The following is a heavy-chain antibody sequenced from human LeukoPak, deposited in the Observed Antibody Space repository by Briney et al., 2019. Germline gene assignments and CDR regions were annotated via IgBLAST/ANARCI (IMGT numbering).Heavy chain of an antibody. V-gene: IGHV1-46*01. D-gene: IGHD3-10*01. J-gene: IGHJ3*02. Sequence: ASVKVSCKASGYTFTSYGISWVRQAPGQGLEWMGIINPSGGSTSYAQKFQGRVTMTRDTSTSTVYMELSSLRSEDTAVYYCANQLVRGAWNAFDIWGQGTMVTVSS. CDR1: GYTFTSYG. CDR2: INPSGGST. CDR3: ANQLVRGAWNAFDI.